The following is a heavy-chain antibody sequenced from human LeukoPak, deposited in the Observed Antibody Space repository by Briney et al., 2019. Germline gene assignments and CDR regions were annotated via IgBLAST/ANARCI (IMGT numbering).Heavy chain of an antibody. Sequence: GESLEISCEGSGYSFTNYWIGWVRQMPGKGLEWMGIIYPDDSDTRYSPSFQGQVTISADKSIGTAYLQWSSLKASDTAMYYCAIGGDSSTSCYRCFNYWGQGTLVTVSS. J-gene: IGHJ4*02. D-gene: IGHD2-2*01. CDR1: GYSFTNYW. CDR3: AIGGDSSTSCYRCFNY. V-gene: IGHV5-51*01. CDR2: IYPDDSDT.